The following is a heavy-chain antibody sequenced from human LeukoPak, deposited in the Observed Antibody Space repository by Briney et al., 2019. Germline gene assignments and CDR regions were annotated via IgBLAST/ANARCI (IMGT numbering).Heavy chain of an antibody. Sequence: PSETLSLTCTVSGGSMNSYYWSWIPQPPGEGLEWIGYIYYSGSTKYNPSLKSRVTISVDTSKNQFSLKLSSVTAADTAVYYCARGARAGYNLEPFDYWGQGTLVTVSS. V-gene: IGHV4-59*08. CDR1: GGSMNSYY. CDR3: ARGARAGYNLEPFDY. J-gene: IGHJ4*02. CDR2: IYYSGST. D-gene: IGHD5-24*01.